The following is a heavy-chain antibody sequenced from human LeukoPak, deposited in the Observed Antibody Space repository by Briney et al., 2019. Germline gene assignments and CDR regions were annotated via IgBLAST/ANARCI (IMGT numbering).Heavy chain of an antibody. CDR1: GGSFSGYY. D-gene: IGHD3-22*01. V-gene: IGHV4-34*01. CDR2: INHSGST. Sequence: PSETLSLTCAVYGGSFSGYYWSWIRQPPGKGLGWIGEINHSGSTNYNPSLKSRVTISVDTSKNQFSLKLSSVTAADTAVYYCARVRRSSGYYFGYFDYWGQGTLVTVSS. J-gene: IGHJ4*02. CDR3: ARVRRSSGYYFGYFDY.